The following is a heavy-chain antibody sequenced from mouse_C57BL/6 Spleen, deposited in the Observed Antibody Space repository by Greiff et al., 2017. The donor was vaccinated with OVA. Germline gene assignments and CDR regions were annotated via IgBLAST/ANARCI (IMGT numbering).Heavy chain of an antibody. CDR1: GYTFTDYY. CDR3: ASGRDYDGFAY. Sequence: VQLQQSGPVLVKPGASVKMSCKASGYTFTDYYMNWVKQSHGKSLEWIGVINPYNGGTSYNQKFKGKATLTVDKSSSTAYMELNSLTSEDSAVYYCASGRDYDGFAYWGQGTLVTVSA. CDR2: INPYNGGT. J-gene: IGHJ3*01. D-gene: IGHD2-4*01. V-gene: IGHV1-19*01.